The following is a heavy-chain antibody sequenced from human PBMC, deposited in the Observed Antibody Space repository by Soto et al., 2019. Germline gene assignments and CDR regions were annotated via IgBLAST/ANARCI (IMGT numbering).Heavy chain of an antibody. J-gene: IGHJ6*02. D-gene: IGHD2-2*01. CDR3: ARDAGLGYCSSTSCPTPYYYGMDV. CDR2: IWYDGSNK. Sequence: QVQLVESGGGVVQPGRSLRLSCAASGFTFSSYGMHWVRQAPGKGLEWVAVIWYDGSNKYYADSVKGRFTISRDNSKNTLYLQMNSLRAEDTAVYYCARDAGLGYCSSTSCPTPYYYGMDVWGQGTTVTVSS. V-gene: IGHV3-33*01. CDR1: GFTFSSYG.